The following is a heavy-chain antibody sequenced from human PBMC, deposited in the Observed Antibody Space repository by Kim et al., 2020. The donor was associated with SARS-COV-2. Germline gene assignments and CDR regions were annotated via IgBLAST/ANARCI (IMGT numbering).Heavy chain of an antibody. V-gene: IGHV1-69*01. Sequence: YAQKFQGRVTITADESTSPAYMELSSLRSEDTAVYYCAREVYDIFTWFDPWGQGTLVTVSS. CDR3: AREVYDIFTWFDP. J-gene: IGHJ5*02. D-gene: IGHD3-9*01.